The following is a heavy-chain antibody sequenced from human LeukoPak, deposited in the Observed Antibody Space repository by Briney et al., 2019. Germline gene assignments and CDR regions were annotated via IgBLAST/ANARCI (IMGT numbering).Heavy chain of an antibody. CDR3: ARPVPSRLGWFDP. D-gene: IGHD1-1*01. CDR2: IYYSGST. CDR1: GGSISNYY. Sequence: PSETLSLTCTVSGGSISNYYWSWIRQPPGKGLEWIGYIYYSGSTKYNPSLKSRVTISVDTSKNQFSLRLSSVTAADTAVYYCARPVPSRLGWFDPWGQGTLVTVSS. J-gene: IGHJ5*02. V-gene: IGHV4-59*08.